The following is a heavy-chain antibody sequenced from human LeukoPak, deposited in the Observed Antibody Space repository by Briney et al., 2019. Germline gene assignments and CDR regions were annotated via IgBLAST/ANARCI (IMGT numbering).Heavy chain of an antibody. V-gene: IGHV3-49*03. CDR2: IRSKAYGGTT. CDR1: GFTFGDYA. CDR3: TRDKLLHFYYYYGMDV. D-gene: IGHD2-15*01. J-gene: IGHJ6*02. Sequence: GGSLRLSCTASGFTFGDYAMSWFRQAPGKGLEWVGFIRSKAYGGTTEYAASVKGRFTISRDDSKSIAYLQMNSLKTEDTAVYYCTRDKLLHFYYYYGMDVWGQGTTVTVSS.